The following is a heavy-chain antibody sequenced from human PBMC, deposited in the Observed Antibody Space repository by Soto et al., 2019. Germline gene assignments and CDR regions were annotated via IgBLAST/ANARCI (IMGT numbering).Heavy chain of an antibody. CDR2: ISGHNGNT. V-gene: IGHV1-18*01. J-gene: IGHJ4*02. CDR1: GYTFTRFG. Sequence: QVQLVQSGTEVKKPGASVKVSCKASGYTFTRFGINWVRQAPGQGLEWMGWISGHNGNTHSAQNFQGRVTVTTDTSTSTAYVELGSGSSHVAAVYYCARDFDAGWQLVGGFVYWGQGPLVTVSS. D-gene: IGHD6-6*01. CDR3: ARDFDAGWQLVGGFVY.